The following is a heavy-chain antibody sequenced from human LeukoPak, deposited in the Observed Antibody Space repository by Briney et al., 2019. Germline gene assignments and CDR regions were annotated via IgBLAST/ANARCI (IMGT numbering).Heavy chain of an antibody. V-gene: IGHV3-30*03. CDR1: GFTFSIYG. CDR3: ARANGQLWTTPDY. D-gene: IGHD5-18*01. J-gene: IGHJ4*02. CDR2: ISHDGSKK. Sequence: AGGSLRLSCAASGFTFSIYGMHWVRQAPGKGLEWVAVISHDGSKKYSAESVKGRFTISRDNSKNTLYLQMNSLRAEDTAVYYCARANGQLWTTPDYWGQGTLVTISS.